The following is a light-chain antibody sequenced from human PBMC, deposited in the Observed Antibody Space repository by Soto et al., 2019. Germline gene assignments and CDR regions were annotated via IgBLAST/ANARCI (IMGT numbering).Light chain of an antibody. CDR2: EVS. V-gene: IGLV2-8*01. J-gene: IGLJ1*01. CDR1: SSDVGGYNY. CDR3: TSYAGSNNRGV. Sequence: QSALTQPPSASGSPGQSVTISCTGTSSDVGGYNYISWYQHHPGKAPKLMIYEVSQRPSGVPDRFSGSKSGNTASLTVSGLQAEDEAGYYCTSYAGSNNRGVFGSGTKLTVL.